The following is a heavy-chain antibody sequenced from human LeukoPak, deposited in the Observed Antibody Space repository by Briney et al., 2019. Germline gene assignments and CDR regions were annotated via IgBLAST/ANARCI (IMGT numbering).Heavy chain of an antibody. D-gene: IGHD1-26*01. Sequence: SETLSRTCTVSGGSISSYYWSWIRQPPGKGLEWIGYIYYSGSTNYNPSLKSRVTISVDTSKNQFSLKLSSVTAADTAVYYCARYDDSGSSYWGQGTLVTVSS. CDR3: ARYDDSGSSY. J-gene: IGHJ4*02. CDR2: IYYSGST. V-gene: IGHV4-59*01. CDR1: GGSISSYY.